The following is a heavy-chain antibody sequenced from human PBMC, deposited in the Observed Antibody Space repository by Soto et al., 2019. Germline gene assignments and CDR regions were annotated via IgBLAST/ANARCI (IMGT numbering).Heavy chain of an antibody. CDR1: GFTFSNAW. D-gene: IGHD7-27*01. V-gene: IGHV3-15*01. Sequence: GGSLRLSCAASGFTFSNAWMSWVRQAPGKGLEWVGRIKSKTDGGTTDYAAPVKGRFTISRDDSKNTLYLQMNSLKTEDTAVYYCTTGTNSRYYYYYMDVWGKGTTVTVSS. CDR3: TTGTNSRYYYYYMDV. J-gene: IGHJ6*03. CDR2: IKSKTDGGTT.